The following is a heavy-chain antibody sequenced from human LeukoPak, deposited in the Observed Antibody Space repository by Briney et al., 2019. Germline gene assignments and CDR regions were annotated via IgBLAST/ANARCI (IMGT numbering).Heavy chain of an antibody. Sequence: GSSVTVSCKASGGTFSSYAISWVRQAPGQGLEWMGGIIPIFGTANYAQKFQGRVTITTDESTSTAYMELSGLRSEDTAVYYCASRYSSSYTLRYWGQGTLVTVSS. D-gene: IGHD6-6*01. CDR2: IIPIFGTA. CDR1: GGTFSSYA. J-gene: IGHJ4*02. V-gene: IGHV1-69*05. CDR3: ASRYSSSYTLRY.